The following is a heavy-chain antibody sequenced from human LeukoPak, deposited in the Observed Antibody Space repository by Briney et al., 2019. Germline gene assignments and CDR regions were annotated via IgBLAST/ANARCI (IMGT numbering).Heavy chain of an antibody. V-gene: IGHV1-46*01. J-gene: IGHJ4*02. CDR3: ARTYCAEDCSIRYFDY. Sequence: ASVKDSCKASGYILSSYNMHWVRQAPGQGLEWLGIINPSGGDTKYAQKFQGRVILTRDKSTSTVYMELSSLTSDDTAVYYCARTYCAEDCSIRYFDYWGQGTLVTVSS. D-gene: IGHD2-21*02. CDR2: INPSGGDT. CDR1: GYILSSYN.